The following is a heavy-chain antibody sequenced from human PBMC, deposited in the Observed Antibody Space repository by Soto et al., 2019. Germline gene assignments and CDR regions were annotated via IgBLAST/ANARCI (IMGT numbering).Heavy chain of an antibody. D-gene: IGHD2-2*01. CDR1: GYTFTNYA. CDR3: ARDGVVVVPAAPLFDP. V-gene: IGHV1-3*01. CDR2: INAGNGNT. J-gene: IGHJ5*01. Sequence: ASVKVSCKVSGYTFTNYAMHWVRQAPGQRLEWMGWINAGNGNTKYSQKFQGRVTITRDTSASTAYMELSSLRSEDTALYYCARDGVVVVPAAPLFDPWGQGTLVTVSS.